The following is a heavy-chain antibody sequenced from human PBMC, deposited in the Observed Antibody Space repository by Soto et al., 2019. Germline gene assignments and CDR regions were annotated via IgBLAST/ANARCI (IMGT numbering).Heavy chain of an antibody. Sequence: ASVKVSCKVSGGTFRSYSISWVRQAPGQGLEWMGGIIPIFDITNYAQKFQGRVAITADESTSTAYMELSSLGSDDTAVYYCARPDEGGYSSNHHYYYALDVWGQGTTVTVSS. J-gene: IGHJ6*02. CDR1: GGTFRSYS. CDR2: IIPIFDIT. D-gene: IGHD3-22*01. V-gene: IGHV1-69*13. CDR3: ARPDEGGYSSNHHYYYALDV.